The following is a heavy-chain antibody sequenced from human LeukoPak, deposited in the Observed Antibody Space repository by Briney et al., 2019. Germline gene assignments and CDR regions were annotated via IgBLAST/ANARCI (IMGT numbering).Heavy chain of an antibody. D-gene: IGHD3-22*01. Sequence: PGGSLRLSCAASGFTFDDYAMHWVRHAPGKGLEWVSLIGGDGGSTYYADSVKGRFTISRDNSKNSLYLQMNSLRTEDTALYYCAKDSYDSSGYYLPDFDYWGQGTLVTVSS. CDR2: IGGDGGST. J-gene: IGHJ4*02. V-gene: IGHV3-43*02. CDR3: AKDSYDSSGYYLPDFDY. CDR1: GFTFDDYA.